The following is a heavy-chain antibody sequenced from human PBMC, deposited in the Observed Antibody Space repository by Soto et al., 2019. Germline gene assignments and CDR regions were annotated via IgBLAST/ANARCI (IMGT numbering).Heavy chain of an antibody. CDR3: AIVSPRTGRFAY. CDR2: INHSGST. J-gene: IGHJ4*02. CDR1: GGSFSGYY. Sequence: SETLSLTCAVYGGSFSGYYWSWIRQPPGKGLEWIGEINHSGSTNYNPSLKSRVTISVDTSKNQFSLKLSSVTAAATAVYYCAIVSPRTGRFAYCGQGTLVTVSS. D-gene: IGHD1-1*01. V-gene: IGHV4-34*01.